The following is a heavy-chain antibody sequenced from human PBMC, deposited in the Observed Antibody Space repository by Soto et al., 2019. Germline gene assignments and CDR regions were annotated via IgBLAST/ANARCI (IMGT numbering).Heavy chain of an antibody. D-gene: IGHD3-16*02. CDR3: ARAPEVWGSYRYTLDY. CDR2: IYYSGST. Sequence: QVQLQESGPGLVKPSQTLSLTCTVSGGSISSGDYYWSWIRQPPGKGLEWIGYIYYSGSTYYNPSLKRRVTISVETSKNQFSLKLSSVTAADTAVYYCARAPEVWGSYRYTLDYWGQGTLVTVSS. V-gene: IGHV4-30-4*01. CDR1: GGSISSGDYY. J-gene: IGHJ4*02.